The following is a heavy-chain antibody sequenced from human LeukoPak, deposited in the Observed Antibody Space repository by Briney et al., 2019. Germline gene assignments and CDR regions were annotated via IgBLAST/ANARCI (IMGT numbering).Heavy chain of an antibody. Sequence: TGGSLRLSCAASGFTFSSYSMNWVRQAPGRGLEWVSSISSSSGYIYYADSVKGRFTISRDNAKNSLYLQINSLRAEDTAVYYCARRLDRSGLSGYWGQGTLVTVSS. CDR3: ARRLDRSGLSGY. CDR2: ISSSSGYI. CDR1: GFTFSSYS. J-gene: IGHJ4*02. D-gene: IGHD3-10*01. V-gene: IGHV3-21*01.